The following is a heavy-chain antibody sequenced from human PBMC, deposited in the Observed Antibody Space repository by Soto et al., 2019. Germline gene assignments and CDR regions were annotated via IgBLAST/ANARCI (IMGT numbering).Heavy chain of an antibody. Sequence: SETLSLTCAVYGGSFSGYYWSWIRQPPGKGLEWIGEINHSGSTNYNPSLKSRVTISVDRSKNQFSLKLSSVTAADTAMYYCARGMTTVTTYDYWGHGTLVTVSS. D-gene: IGHD4-17*01. CDR1: GGSFSGYY. CDR3: ARGMTTVTTYDY. V-gene: IGHV4-34*01. CDR2: INHSGST. J-gene: IGHJ4*01.